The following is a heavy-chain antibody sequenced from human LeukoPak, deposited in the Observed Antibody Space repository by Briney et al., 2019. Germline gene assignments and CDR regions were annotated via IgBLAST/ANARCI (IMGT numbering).Heavy chain of an antibody. Sequence: SETLSLTCTVSGGSISSGGYYWSWIRQHPGKGLEWIGYIYYSGSTYYNPSLKSRVTISVDTSKSQFSLKLSSVTAADTAVYYCARAGSYGDYYFDYWGQGTLVTVSS. V-gene: IGHV4-31*03. CDR2: IYYSGST. CDR3: ARAGSYGDYYFDY. J-gene: IGHJ4*02. D-gene: IGHD4-17*01. CDR1: GGSISSGGYY.